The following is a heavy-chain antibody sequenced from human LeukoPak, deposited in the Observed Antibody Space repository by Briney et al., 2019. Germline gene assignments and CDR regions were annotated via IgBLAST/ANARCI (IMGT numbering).Heavy chain of an antibody. V-gene: IGHV1-69*05. J-gene: IGHJ3*02. CDR2: IIPIFGTA. Sequence: SVKLSCKASGGTFSSYAISRVRQAAGQGLEWLGGIIPIFGTANYAKKFQGRGTITTYGSTSTAYMELSSLKSEDTAVYYCARDRFNYYDSSGYYLHDAFDIWGQGTMVTVSS. D-gene: IGHD3-22*01. CDR3: ARDRFNYYDSSGYYLHDAFDI. CDR1: GGTFSSYA.